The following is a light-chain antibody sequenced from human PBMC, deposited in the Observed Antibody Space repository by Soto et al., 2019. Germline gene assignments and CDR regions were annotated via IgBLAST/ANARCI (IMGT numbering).Light chain of an antibody. Sequence: QSVLTQPPSASGSPGQSVTISCTGTSSDVGGHNYVSWYQQYPGKAPKLIIYEVSERPSGVPDRFSGSKSGNTASLTVSGLQVEDEADYYCSSYAGINNFVVFGGGTKLTVL. CDR2: EVS. CDR1: SSDVGGHNY. CDR3: SSYAGINNFVV. J-gene: IGLJ2*01. V-gene: IGLV2-8*01.